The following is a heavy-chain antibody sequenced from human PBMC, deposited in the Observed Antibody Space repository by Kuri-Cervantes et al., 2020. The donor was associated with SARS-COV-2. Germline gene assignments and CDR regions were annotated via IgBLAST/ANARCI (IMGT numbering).Heavy chain of an antibody. J-gene: IGHJ4*02. D-gene: IGHD2-2*01. CDR3: ARVQLGYCSSTSCHYFDY. CDR1: GGSFRGYY. V-gene: IGHV4-34*01. CDR2: INHSGST. Sequence: SQTLSLTCAVYGGSFRGYYWSWIRQPPGKGLEWIGEINHSGSTNYNPSLKSRVTVSVDTSKNQFSLKLSSVTAADTAVYYCARVQLGYCSSTSCHYFDYWGQGTLVTVSS.